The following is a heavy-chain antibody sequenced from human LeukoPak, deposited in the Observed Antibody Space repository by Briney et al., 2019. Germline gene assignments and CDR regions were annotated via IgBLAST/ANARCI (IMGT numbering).Heavy chain of an antibody. V-gene: IGHV3-23*01. J-gene: IGHJ4*02. CDR3: AKIDSPRVGWRAPFDY. CDR1: GFAFGGSA. D-gene: IGHD6-19*01. CDR2: ISGAGRET. Sequence: GGSLRLSCEASGFAFGGSAMSWVRQAPGKGLEWISDISGAGRETYYADSVKGRFTISRDNSKNTLYLQLNSLGAEDTAVYFCAKIDSPRVGWRAPFDYWGQGTLVTVSS.